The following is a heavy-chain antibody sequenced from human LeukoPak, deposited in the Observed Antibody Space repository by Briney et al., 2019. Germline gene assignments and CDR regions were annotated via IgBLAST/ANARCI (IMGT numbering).Heavy chain of an antibody. J-gene: IGHJ4*02. CDR3: ARLVGNSPDY. D-gene: IGHD2/OR15-2a*01. CDR2: TYYRSKWKS. V-gene: IGHV6-1*01. CDR1: GDRVSSNTAA. Sequence: SQTLSLTCAISGDRVSSNTAAWNWIRQSPSRGLEWLGRTYYRSKWKSDYAVSLRGRINISPDTSKNQFSLQLNSVSPEDTAVYYCARLVGNSPDYWGQGALVTVSS.